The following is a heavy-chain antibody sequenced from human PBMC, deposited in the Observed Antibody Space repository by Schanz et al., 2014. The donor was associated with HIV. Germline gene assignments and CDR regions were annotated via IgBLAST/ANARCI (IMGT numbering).Heavy chain of an antibody. D-gene: IGHD3-22*01. CDR2: ISERGGRT. CDR3: AKPEYDSRGNSQSHFDY. J-gene: IGHJ4*02. CDR1: GFNFKNYA. V-gene: IGHV3-23*01. Sequence: EVQLLESGGGLEQPGGSLSLSCAASGFNFKNYAMTWVRQAPGKGLARVSSISERGGRTYYADSGNGRFTISRDNSKNTLYLQMTTLRIDDTAVYYCAKPEYDSRGNSQSHFDYWGQGTLVTVSS.